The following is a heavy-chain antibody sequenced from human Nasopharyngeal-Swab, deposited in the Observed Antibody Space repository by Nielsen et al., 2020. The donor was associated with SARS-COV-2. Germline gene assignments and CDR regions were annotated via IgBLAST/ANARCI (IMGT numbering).Heavy chain of an antibody. V-gene: IGHV3-23*01. CDR2: ISGSGGST. Sequence: GESLTLSCASSGFTFSNSAMSWVRQAPGKGLEWVSTISGSGGSTYYADTVRGRFTISRDNSKNTLYLQINRLRAEDTAVYYCAKDVSSSWYRGYYGMDVWGQGTTVTVSS. CDR3: AKDVSSSWYRGYYGMDV. J-gene: IGHJ6*02. D-gene: IGHD6-13*01. CDR1: GFTFSNSA.